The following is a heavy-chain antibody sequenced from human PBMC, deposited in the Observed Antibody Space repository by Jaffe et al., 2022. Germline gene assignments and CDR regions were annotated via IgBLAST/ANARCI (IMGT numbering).Heavy chain of an antibody. Sequence: EVQLLESGGGLVQPGGSLRLSCAASGFTFSSYAMSWVRQAPGKGLEWVSAISGSGGSTYYADSVKGRFTISRDNSKNTLYLQMNSLRAEDTAVYYCAKDFEAITMVQGGFDPWGQGTLVTVSS. CDR3: AKDFEAITMVQGGFDP. CDR1: GFTFSSYA. D-gene: IGHD3-10*01. CDR2: ISGSGGST. V-gene: IGHV3-23*01. J-gene: IGHJ5*02.